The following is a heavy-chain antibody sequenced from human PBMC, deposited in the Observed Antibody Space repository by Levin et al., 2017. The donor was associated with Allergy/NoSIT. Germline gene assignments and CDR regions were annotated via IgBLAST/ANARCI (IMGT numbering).Heavy chain of an antibody. D-gene: IGHD6-6*01. CDR2: IKSKTDGGTT. CDR3: TTDYSSFTLGY. Sequence: GESLKISCAASGFTFSNAWMSWVRQAPGKGLEWVGRIKSKTDGGTTDYAAPVKGRFTISRDDSKNTLYLQMNSLKTEDTAVYYCTTDYSSFTLGYWGQGTLVTVSS. CDR1: GFTFSNAW. J-gene: IGHJ4*02. V-gene: IGHV3-15*01.